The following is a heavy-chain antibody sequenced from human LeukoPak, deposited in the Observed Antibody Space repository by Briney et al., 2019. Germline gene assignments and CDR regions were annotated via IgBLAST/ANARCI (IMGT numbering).Heavy chain of an antibody. Sequence: GRSLRLSCAASGFTFSSYGMHWVRQAPGKGLEWVAMIWYDGSNTYYADSVKGRFTISRDNSKNTLFLQMDSLRAEDTAVYYCARDRSTTHFNYWGQGTLVTVSS. J-gene: IGHJ4*02. CDR1: GFTFSSYG. CDR2: IWYDGSNT. CDR3: ARDRSTTHFNY. D-gene: IGHD5/OR15-5a*01. V-gene: IGHV3-33*01.